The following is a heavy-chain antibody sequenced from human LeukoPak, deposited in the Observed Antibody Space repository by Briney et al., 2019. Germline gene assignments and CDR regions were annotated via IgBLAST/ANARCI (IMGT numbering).Heavy chain of an antibody. Sequence: SETLSLTCAVSGGSFSGYYWTWIRQPPGKGLEWIGEINHSGSANYSPSLSSRVTISLDMSENQFSLKLTSVTAADTAVYYCARRDYYDSSGLGYWGQGTLVTVSS. CDR2: INHSGSA. D-gene: IGHD3-22*01. CDR3: ARRDYYDSSGLGY. V-gene: IGHV4-34*01. CDR1: GGSFSGYY. J-gene: IGHJ4*02.